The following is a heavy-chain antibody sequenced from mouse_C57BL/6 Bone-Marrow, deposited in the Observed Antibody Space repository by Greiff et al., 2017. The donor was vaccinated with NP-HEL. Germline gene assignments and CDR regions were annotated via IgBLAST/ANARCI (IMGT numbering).Heavy chain of an antibody. V-gene: IGHV1-82*01. CDR1: GYAFSSSW. J-gene: IGHJ1*03. CDR2: IYPGDGDT. Sequence: VQLQQSGPELVKPGASVKISCKASGYAFSSSWMNWVKQRPGKGLEWIGRIYPGDGDTNYNGKFKGKATLTADKSSSTAYMQLSSLTSEDSAVFFCATYYRNWYFDVWGTGTTVTVSS. D-gene: IGHD2-14*01. CDR3: ATYYRNWYFDV.